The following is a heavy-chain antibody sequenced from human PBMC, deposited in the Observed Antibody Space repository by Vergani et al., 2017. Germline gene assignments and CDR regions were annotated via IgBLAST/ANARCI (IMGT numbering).Heavy chain of an antibody. Sequence: QVQLVQSGAEVQKPGASVKVSCKASGYTFTSYGISGVRQAPGQGLEWMGWISAYNGNTNYAQKLQGRVTMTTDTSTSTAYMELRSLRSDDTAVYYCARDINYYDSSAGVANWGQGTLVTVSS. V-gene: IGHV1-18*01. CDR3: ARDINYYDSSAGVAN. D-gene: IGHD3-22*01. CDR1: GYTFTSYG. CDR2: ISAYNGNT. J-gene: IGHJ4*02.